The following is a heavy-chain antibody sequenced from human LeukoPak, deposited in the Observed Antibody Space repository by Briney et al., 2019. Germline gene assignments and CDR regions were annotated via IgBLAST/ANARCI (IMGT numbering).Heavy chain of an antibody. CDR1: GGTFSSYA. Sequence: VASVKVSCKASGGTFSSYAISWVRQAPGQGLEWMGGIIPIFGATNYAQKFQGRVTITTDESTSTAYMDLSSLRSEDTAVYYCAVWSGYYRHPAGDYFDYWGQGTLVTVSS. V-gene: IGHV1-69*05. CDR3: AVWSGYYRHPAGDYFDY. D-gene: IGHD3-3*01. CDR2: IIPIFGAT. J-gene: IGHJ4*02.